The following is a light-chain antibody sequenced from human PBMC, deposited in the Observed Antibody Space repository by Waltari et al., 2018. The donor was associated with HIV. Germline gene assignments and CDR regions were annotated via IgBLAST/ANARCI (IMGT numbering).Light chain of an antibody. CDR2: FDS. CDR1: NIGSNS. V-gene: IGLV3-21*04. CDR3: QLWDTKSVHPGAV. Sequence: SYLLTQPPSVSAAPGQPARITCEGNNIGSNSVNWYQQKPGQAPVLVIYFDSARPSGIPERFSGSNSGNTATLTIIRVESGDEADYHCQLWDTKSVHPGAVFGGGTKLTVL. J-gene: IGLJ2*01.